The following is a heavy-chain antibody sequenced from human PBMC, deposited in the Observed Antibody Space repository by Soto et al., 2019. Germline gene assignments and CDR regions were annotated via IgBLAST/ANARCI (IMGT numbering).Heavy chain of an antibody. CDR1: GGTFSSYT. CDR2: IIPILGIA. J-gene: IGHJ4*02. Sequence: GASVKVSCKASGGTFSSYTISWVRQAPGQGLEWMGRIIPILGIANYAQKFQGRVTMTRDTSTSTVYMELSSLRSEDTAVYYCATTISLIRRVITWPIDYWGQGTLVTVSS. V-gene: IGHV1-69*02. D-gene: IGHD3-10*01. CDR3: ATTISLIRRVITWPIDY.